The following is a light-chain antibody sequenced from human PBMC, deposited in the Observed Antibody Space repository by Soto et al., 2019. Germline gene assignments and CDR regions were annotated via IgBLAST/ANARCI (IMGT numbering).Light chain of an antibody. CDR3: QQHINWPLT. V-gene: IGKV3-15*01. CDR1: QSVSSN. CDR2: GAS. Sequence: EIVMTQSPATLSVSPGERATLSCRASQSVSSNLAWYQQKPGQAPRLLMYGASTRATGIPARFSGSGSGTEFTLTISSLQSADFALYYCQQHINWPLTFGRGTKVEIK. J-gene: IGKJ4*01.